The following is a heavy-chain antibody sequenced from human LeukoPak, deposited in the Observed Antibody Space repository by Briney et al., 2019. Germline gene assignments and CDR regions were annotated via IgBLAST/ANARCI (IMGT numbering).Heavy chain of an antibody. V-gene: IGHV6-1*01. J-gene: IGHJ4*02. Sequence: SQTLSLTCAISGDSISSNSAAWNWIRQSPSRGLEWLGRTYYRSKWYYDYAESVKSRMTINPDTSKNQFSLQLNSVTPEDTAVYFCARGNSGMTVALFHYWGQGTRVTVSS. D-gene: IGHD6-19*01. CDR3: ARGNSGMTVALFHY. CDR2: TYYRSKWYY. CDR1: GDSISSNSAA.